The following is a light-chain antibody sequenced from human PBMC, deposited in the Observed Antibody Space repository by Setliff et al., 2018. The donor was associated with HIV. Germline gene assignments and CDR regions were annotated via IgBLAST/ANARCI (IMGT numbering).Light chain of an antibody. CDR2: EVS. Sequence: QSALAQPASVSGSPGQSITISCTGTSSDVGTYRFVSWYQQHPGKVPKLMIYEVSNRPSGVSNRFSGSKSGSTASLTISGLQAEDEADYYCNSKTGTITYVFGTGTKVTVL. CDR1: SSDVGTYRF. V-gene: IGLV2-14*02. CDR3: NSKTGTITYV. J-gene: IGLJ1*01.